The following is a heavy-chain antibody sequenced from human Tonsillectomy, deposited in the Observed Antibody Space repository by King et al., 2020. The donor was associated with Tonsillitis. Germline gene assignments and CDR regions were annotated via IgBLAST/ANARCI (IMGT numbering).Heavy chain of an antibody. CDR3: AEAWTTYYYFDD. CDR2: ISGGGYNT. CDR1: GFTFSNFA. V-gene: IGHV3-23*04. J-gene: IGHJ4*02. D-gene: IGHD3/OR15-3a*01. Sequence: VQLVESGGGLVQPGGSLRLSCAASGFTFSNFAMNWVRQAPGKGLEWVAGISGGGYNTYYADSVKGRFTISRDNSKNMLYLQLNSLRAEDTAVYYCAEAWTTYYYFDDWGQGTLVTVSS.